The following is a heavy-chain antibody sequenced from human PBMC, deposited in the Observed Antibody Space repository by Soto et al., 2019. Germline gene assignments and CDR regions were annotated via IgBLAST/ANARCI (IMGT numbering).Heavy chain of an antibody. V-gene: IGHV1-69*12. CDR1: GGTFSSYA. CDR2: IIPIFGTA. CDR3: ARGYCISTSFFGGADY. D-gene: IGHD2-2*01. Sequence: QVQLVQSGAEVKKPGSSVKVSCKASGGTFSSYAISWVRQAPGQGLDWLGGIIPIFGTANYAQKFQGRVTITADESTSTAYMELSSLRSEDTAVYYCARGYCISTSFFGGADYWGQGTLVTVSS. J-gene: IGHJ4*02.